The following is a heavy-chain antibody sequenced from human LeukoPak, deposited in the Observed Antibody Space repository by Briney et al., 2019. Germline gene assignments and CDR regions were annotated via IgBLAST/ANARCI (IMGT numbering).Heavy chain of an antibody. V-gene: IGHV3-7*01. J-gene: IGHJ5*02. D-gene: IGHD5-18*01. CDR3: ASGGQIWIS. CDR1: GFTFSSYW. Sequence: PGGSLRLSCAVSGFTFSSYWMNWVRQAPGKGLEWVANIKRDGSEKNYVDSVKGRFTISRDNAKNSLYLQMNSLRAEDTAVYYCASGGQIWISWGQGTLVTVSS. CDR2: IKRDGSEK.